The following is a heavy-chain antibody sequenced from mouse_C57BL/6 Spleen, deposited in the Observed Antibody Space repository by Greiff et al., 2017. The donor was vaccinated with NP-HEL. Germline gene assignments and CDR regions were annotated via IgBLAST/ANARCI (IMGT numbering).Heavy chain of an antibody. V-gene: IGHV1-64*01. CDR2: IHPNSGST. D-gene: IGHD1-1*01. CDR1: GYTFTSYW. J-gene: IGHJ1*03. Sequence: QVQLKQPGAELVKPGASVKLSCKASGYTFTSYWMHWVKQRPGQGLEWIGMIHPNSGSTNYNEKFKSKATLTVDKSSSTAYMQLSSLTSEDYAVYYCARALITTVVDYWYSDVWGTGTTVTVFS. CDR3: ARALITTVVDYWYSDV.